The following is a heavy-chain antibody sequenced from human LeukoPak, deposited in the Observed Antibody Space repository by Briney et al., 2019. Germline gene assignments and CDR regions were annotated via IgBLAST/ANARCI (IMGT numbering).Heavy chain of an antibody. J-gene: IGHJ4*02. CDR3: ARAHRSIAAPDY. CDR1: GGSISSSSYY. V-gene: IGHV4-61*05. Sequence: PSETLSLTCTVSGGSISSSSYYWGWIRQPPGKGLEWIGFIYYSGSTSYNPSLKSRVTISVDTSKNQFSLKLSSVTAADTAVYYCARAHRSIAAPDYWGQGTLVTVSS. CDR2: IYYSGST. D-gene: IGHD6-13*01.